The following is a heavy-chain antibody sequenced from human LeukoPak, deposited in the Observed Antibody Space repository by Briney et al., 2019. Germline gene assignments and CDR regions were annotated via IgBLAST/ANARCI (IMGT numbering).Heavy chain of an antibody. CDR3: ARGRSYSDY. V-gene: IGHV3-7*03. Sequence: GGSLRLSCAASGCTFSSYWMSWVRQAPGKGLEWVANIKQDGSEKYYVDSVKGRFTISRDNAKNSLYLQMNSLRAEDTAVYYCARGRSYSDYWGQGTLVTVSS. CDR2: IKQDGSEK. CDR1: GCTFSSYW. J-gene: IGHJ4*02. D-gene: IGHD1-14*01.